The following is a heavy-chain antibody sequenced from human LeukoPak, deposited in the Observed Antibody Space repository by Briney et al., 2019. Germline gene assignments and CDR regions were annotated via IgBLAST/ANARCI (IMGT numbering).Heavy chain of an antibody. CDR2: IKQDGSEK. CDR1: GFTFSSYW. D-gene: IGHD2-2*01. Sequence: PGGSLRLSCAASGFTFSSYWMNWVRQAPGKGLEWVANIKQDGSEKYYVDSVKGRFTISRDNAKNSLYLQMNSLRAEDTAVYYCARDGVEPGIYFGYWGQGALVTVSS. CDR3: ARDGVEPGIYFGY. J-gene: IGHJ4*02. V-gene: IGHV3-7*01.